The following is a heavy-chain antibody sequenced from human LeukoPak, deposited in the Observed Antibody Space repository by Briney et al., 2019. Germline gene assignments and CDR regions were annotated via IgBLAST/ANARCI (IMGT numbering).Heavy chain of an antibody. CDR2: INPNSGGT. CDR1: GYTFTGYY. J-gene: IGHJ6*02. CDR3: ARVDGSARYYYYGMDV. D-gene: IGHD5-24*01. V-gene: IGHV1-2*02. Sequence: ASVKVSCKASGYTFTGYYMHWVRQAPAQGLEGMGWINPNSGGTNYPHQSQDRVTMTRDTSISTAYMELSRLRSADTAVYYCARVDGSARYYYYGMDVWGQGTTVTVSS.